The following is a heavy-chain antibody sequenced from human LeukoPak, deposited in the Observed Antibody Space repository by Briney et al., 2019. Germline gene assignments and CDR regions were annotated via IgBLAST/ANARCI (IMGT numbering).Heavy chain of an antibody. CDR2: IYYSGST. Sequence: PSETLSLTCTVSGGSISSSSYYWGWIRQPPGKGLEWIGSIYYSGSTYYNPSLKSRVTISVDRSKNQFSLKLSSVTAADTAVYYCARGAQDDYDILTGDWYFDLWGRGTLVTVSS. V-gene: IGHV4-39*07. CDR1: GGSISSSSYY. J-gene: IGHJ2*01. CDR3: ARGAQDDYDILTGDWYFDL. D-gene: IGHD3-9*01.